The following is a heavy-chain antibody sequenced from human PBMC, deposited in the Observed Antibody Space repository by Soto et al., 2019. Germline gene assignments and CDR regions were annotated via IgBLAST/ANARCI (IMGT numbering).Heavy chain of an antibody. CDR3: ANSVLTYYYDSSGYYTD. D-gene: IGHD3-22*01. CDR1: TITVNERA. J-gene: IGHJ4*02. CDR2: ISNSGGST. Sequence: DPTITVNERALISVRPGPVKKLEWVSTISNSGGSTYYADSVKGRFTISRDNSKNALYLQMNSLRAEDTAVYYCANSVLTYYYDSSGYYTDWGQGTRVTVSS. V-gene: IGHV3-23*01.